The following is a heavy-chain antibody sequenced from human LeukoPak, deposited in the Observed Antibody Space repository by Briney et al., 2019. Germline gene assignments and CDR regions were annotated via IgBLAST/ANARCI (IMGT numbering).Heavy chain of an antibody. CDR1: GFTVSSNY. CDR3: ARGPDIVVVPAAMRGASGDDY. CDR2: IYSGDST. Sequence: GGSLRLSCAASGFTVSSNYVNWVRQAPGKGLEWVSLIYSGDSTYYADSVKGRFTISRDNSKNTLYLQMNSLRAEDTAVYYCARGPDIVVVPAAMRGASGDDYWGQGTLVTVSS. V-gene: IGHV3-53*01. J-gene: IGHJ4*02. D-gene: IGHD2-2*01.